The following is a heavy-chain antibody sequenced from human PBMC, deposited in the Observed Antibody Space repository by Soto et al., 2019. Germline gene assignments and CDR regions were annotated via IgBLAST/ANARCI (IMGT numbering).Heavy chain of an antibody. Sequence: EVQLVESGGGLVQPGGSLRLSCAASGFTFSSYSMNWVRQAPGKGLEWVSYISSSSSTIYYADSVKGRFTISRDNAKNSLYLQMNSLRAEDTAVYYCARDNDYGVATGAFDIWGQGTMVTVSS. V-gene: IGHV3-48*01. CDR2: ISSSSSTI. CDR3: ARDNDYGVATGAFDI. D-gene: IGHD4-17*01. J-gene: IGHJ3*02. CDR1: GFTFSSYS.